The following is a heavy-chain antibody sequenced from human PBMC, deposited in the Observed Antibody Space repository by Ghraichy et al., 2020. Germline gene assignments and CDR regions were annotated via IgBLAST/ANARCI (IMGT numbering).Heavy chain of an antibody. CDR3: ASEGLNWELDY. V-gene: IGHV3-74*01. Sequence: GGSLRLSCAASGFTFSSYWMHWVRQAPGKGLVWVSRINSDGSSTSYADSVKGRFTISRDNAKNTLYLQMNSLRAEDTAVYYCASEGLNWELDYWGQGTLVTVSS. CDR1: GFTFSSYW. CDR2: INSDGSST. D-gene: IGHD7-27*01. J-gene: IGHJ4*02.